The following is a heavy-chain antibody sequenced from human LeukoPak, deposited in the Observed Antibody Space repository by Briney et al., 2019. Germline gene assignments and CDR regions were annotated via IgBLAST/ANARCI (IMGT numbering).Heavy chain of an antibody. Sequence: ASVKVSCKASGYTFTSYGTSWVRQAPGQGLEWMGWISAYNGNTNYAQKLQGRVTMTTDTSTSTAYMELRSLRSEDMAVYYCARDNYSYFDYWGQGTLVTVSS. CDR3: ARDNYSYFDY. V-gene: IGHV1-18*03. CDR2: ISAYNGNT. J-gene: IGHJ4*02. CDR1: GYTFTSYG. D-gene: IGHD4-11*01.